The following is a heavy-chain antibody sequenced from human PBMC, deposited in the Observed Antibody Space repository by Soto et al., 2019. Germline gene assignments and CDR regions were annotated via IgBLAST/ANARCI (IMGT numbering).Heavy chain of an antibody. Sequence: EVQLVESGGGLVKPGGSLRLSCAASGFTFSNAWMNWVRQAPGKGLEWVGRIKSKTHGGTTDYAGPVKGRFTISRDDSKNTLLLQMNSLKDEDTAVYYCTSSTSPGVDVWGLGTTVTVSS. CDR3: TSSTSPGVDV. CDR2: IKSKTHGGTT. D-gene: IGHD2-2*01. CDR1: GFTFSNAW. J-gene: IGHJ6*02. V-gene: IGHV3-15*07.